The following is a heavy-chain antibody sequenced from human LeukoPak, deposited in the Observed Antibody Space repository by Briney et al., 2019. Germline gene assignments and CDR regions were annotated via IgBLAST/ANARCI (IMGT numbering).Heavy chain of an antibody. J-gene: IGHJ4*02. CDR1: GYTLTELS. V-gene: IGHV1-24*01. CDR3: ATGGNGGYYFDY. D-gene: IGHD4-23*01. Sequence: ASVKVPCKVSGYTLTELSMHWVRQAPGKGLEWMGGFDPEDGETIYAQKFQGRVTMTEDTSTDTAYMELSSLRSEDTAVYYCATGGNGGYYFDYWGQGTLVTVSS. CDR2: FDPEDGET.